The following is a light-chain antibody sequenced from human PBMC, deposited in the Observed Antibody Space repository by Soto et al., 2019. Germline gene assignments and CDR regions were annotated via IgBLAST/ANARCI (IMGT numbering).Light chain of an antibody. CDR2: AAS. J-gene: IGKJ4*01. Sequence: AIRMTQSPSSFSASTGDRVTITCRASQGISSYLAWYQQKPGKAPKLLIDAASTLQSGVPSRFSGSGSGTDFTLTSCCLQSEDFATYYCQQYYSYPLTFGGGTKVEIK. V-gene: IGKV1-8*01. CDR1: QGISSY. CDR3: QQYYSYPLT.